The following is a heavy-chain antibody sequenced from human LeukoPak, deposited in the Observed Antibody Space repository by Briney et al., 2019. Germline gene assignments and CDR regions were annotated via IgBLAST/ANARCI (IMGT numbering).Heavy chain of an antibody. J-gene: IGHJ5*02. Sequence: SETLSLTCTVSGVSISSDYWSWIRLPPGKGLEWIGYIYYSGSSNYNPSLKSRVTMSVDTSKNQFSLKLTSVTAADTAVYYCARRLRQNLFDPWGQGTLVTVSS. CDR1: GVSISSDY. CDR2: IYYSGSS. CDR3: ARRLRQNLFDP. D-gene: IGHD4-17*01. V-gene: IGHV4-59*08.